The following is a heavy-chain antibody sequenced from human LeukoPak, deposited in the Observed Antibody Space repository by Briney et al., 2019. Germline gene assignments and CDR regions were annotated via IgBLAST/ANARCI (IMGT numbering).Heavy chain of an antibody. CDR2: IAVGSGNT. Sequence: SVKVSCKASGFTFNSSAMQWVRQARRQRPEWIGWIAVGSGNTNYAQKFQERVTITRGMFTNTVHLELSGLRSEDTAVYYCAADLIAVTGSWYWGQGTLVSVSS. J-gene: IGHJ4*02. D-gene: IGHD6-19*01. CDR3: AADLIAVTGSWY. CDR1: GFTFNSSA. V-gene: IGHV1-58*02.